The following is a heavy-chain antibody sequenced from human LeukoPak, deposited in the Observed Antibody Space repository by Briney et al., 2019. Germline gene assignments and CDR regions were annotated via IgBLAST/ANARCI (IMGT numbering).Heavy chain of an antibody. D-gene: IGHD4-17*01. J-gene: IGHJ4*02. V-gene: IGHV1-24*01. Sequence: ASVKVSCKVSGYTLTELSMHWVRQAPGKGLEWMGGFDPEDGETIYAQNFQGRVTMTEDTATDTCYMELSSLRSDDTAVYYCATEISHLRGFEYWGQGTLVTVSS. CDR1: GYTLTELS. CDR3: ATEISHLRGFEY. CDR2: FDPEDGET.